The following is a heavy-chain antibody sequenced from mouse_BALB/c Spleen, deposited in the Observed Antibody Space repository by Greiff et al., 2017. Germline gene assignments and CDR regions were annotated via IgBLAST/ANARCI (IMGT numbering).Heavy chain of an antibody. V-gene: IGHV5-6-3*01. CDR1: GFTFSSYG. Sequence: EVQLVESGGGLVQPGGSLKLSCAASGFTFSSYGMSWVRQTPDKRLELVATINSNGGSTYYPDSVKGRFTISRDNAKNTLYLQMSSLKSEDTAMYYCARTWYFDVWGAGTTVTVSS. CDR3: ARTWYFDV. CDR2: INSNGGST. J-gene: IGHJ1*01.